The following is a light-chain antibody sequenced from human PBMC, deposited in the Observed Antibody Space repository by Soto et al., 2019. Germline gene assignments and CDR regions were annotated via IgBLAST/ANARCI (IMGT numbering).Light chain of an antibody. Sequence: EIVMTQSPVTLSVSPGERATLSCRASQSVSSNLAWYQQKPGQAPRLLIYGASTRATGIPARFSGSGSGTEFTLTISSLQSEDLAVYYCKQYNKWPPITFGQGTRLEIK. CDR3: KQYNKWPPIT. CDR2: GAS. CDR1: QSVSSN. J-gene: IGKJ5*01. V-gene: IGKV3-15*01.